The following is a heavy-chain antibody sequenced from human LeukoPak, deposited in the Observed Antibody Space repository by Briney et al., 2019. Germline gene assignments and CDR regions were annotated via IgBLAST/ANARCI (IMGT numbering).Heavy chain of an antibody. V-gene: IGHV1-2*02. CDR1: GYTFTGYY. J-gene: IGHJ4*02. CDR3: ARTEPLWFGESHYYFDY. D-gene: IGHD3-10*01. CDR2: INPNSGGT. Sequence: GASVKVSCKASGYTFTGYYMHWVGQAPGQGLEWMGWINPNSGGTNYAQKFQGRVTMTRDTSISTAYMELSRLRSDDTAVYYCARTEPLWFGESHYYFDYWGQGTLVTVSS.